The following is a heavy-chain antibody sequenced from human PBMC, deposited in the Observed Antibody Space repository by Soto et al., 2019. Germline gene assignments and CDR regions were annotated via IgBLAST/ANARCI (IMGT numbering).Heavy chain of an antibody. CDR1: GGSISSYY. V-gene: IGHV4-59*01. J-gene: IGHJ6*02. Sequence: SETLSLTCTVSGGSISSYYWSWIRQPPGKGLEWIGYIYYSGSTNYNPSLKSRVTISLDTSKNQFSLKLSSVTAADTAVYYCARDRQRRRTAAAKFYYYYYGMDVWGQGTTVTVSS. D-gene: IGHD6-25*01. CDR2: IYYSGST. CDR3: ARDRQRRRTAAAKFYYYYYGMDV.